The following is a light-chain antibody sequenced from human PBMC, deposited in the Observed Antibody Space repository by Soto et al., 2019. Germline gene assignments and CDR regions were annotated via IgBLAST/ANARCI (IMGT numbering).Light chain of an antibody. CDR1: QSIRTW. CDR2: KAS. Sequence: DIQMTQSPSTLSASLGDRAAITCRASQSIRTWLAWYQQKPGTAPKLLIYKASTLDSGVPSRFSGNGSGTDFALTINNLQPEDCATYYCQQYNSYWTFGLGTKVDI. V-gene: IGKV1-5*03. J-gene: IGKJ1*01. CDR3: QQYNSYWT.